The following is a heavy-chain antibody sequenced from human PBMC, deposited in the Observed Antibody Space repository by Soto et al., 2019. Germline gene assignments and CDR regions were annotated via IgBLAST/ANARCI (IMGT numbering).Heavy chain of an antibody. D-gene: IGHD3-3*01. J-gene: IGHJ4*02. CDR3: ARDRRQFTLRLLECCSDY. V-gene: IGHV1-18*04. CDR1: GYTFASYG. CDR2: ISAYNGNT. Sequence: ASVKVSCKASGYTFASYGIIWVRQAPGQGLEWMGWISAYNGNTNYAQKLQGRVTMTTDTSTSTAYMEVRSLRSDDTAVYYCARDRRQFTLRLLECCSDYWGQRTLFAVCS.